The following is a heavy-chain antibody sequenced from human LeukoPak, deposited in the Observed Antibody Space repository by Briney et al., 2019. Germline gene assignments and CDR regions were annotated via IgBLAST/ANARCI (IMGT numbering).Heavy chain of an antibody. Sequence: SVKVSCKASGGTFSSYAISWVRQAPGQGLEWMGRIIPILGIANYAQKYQGRVTITADKSTSTAYMELSSLRSEDTAVYYCARASSKKKYSSSSGALDIWGQGTMVTVSS. V-gene: IGHV1-69*04. D-gene: IGHD6-6*01. J-gene: IGHJ3*02. CDR3: ARASSKKKYSSSSGALDI. CDR2: IIPILGIA. CDR1: GGTFSSYA.